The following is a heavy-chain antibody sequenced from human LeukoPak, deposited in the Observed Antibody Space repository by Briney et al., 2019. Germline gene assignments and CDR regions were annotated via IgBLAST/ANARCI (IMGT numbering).Heavy chain of an antibody. J-gene: IGHJ5*02. Sequence: ASVKVSCKASGYTFTSYGISWVRQAPGQGLEWMGWISAYNGNTNYAQKLQGRVTMTTDTSTSTAYMELRSLRSDDTAVYYCGRKYYGSGSYYWFDPWGQGTLVTVSS. CDR1: GYTFTSYG. D-gene: IGHD3-10*01. CDR2: ISAYNGNT. CDR3: GRKYYGSGSYYWFDP. V-gene: IGHV1-18*01.